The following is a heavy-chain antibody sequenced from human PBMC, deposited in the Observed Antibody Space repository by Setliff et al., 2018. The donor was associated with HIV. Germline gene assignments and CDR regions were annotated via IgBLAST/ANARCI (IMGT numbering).Heavy chain of an antibody. CDR3: AKEVEYSSSWGLYY. CDR2: IWYDGSNK. D-gene: IGHD6-13*01. V-gene: IGHV3-30*02. Sequence: GGSLRLSCAASGFTFSSYGMHWVRQAPGKGLEWVAVIWYDGSNKYYADSVKGRFTISRDNSKNTLYLQMNSLRAEDTAVYYCAKEVEYSSSWGLYYWGQGTLVTVSS. CDR1: GFTFSSYG. J-gene: IGHJ4*02.